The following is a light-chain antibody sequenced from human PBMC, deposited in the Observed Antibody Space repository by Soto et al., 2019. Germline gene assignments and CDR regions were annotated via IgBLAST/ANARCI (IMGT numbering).Light chain of an antibody. CDR3: QTWGTGLLV. CDR2: LNSDGSH. J-gene: IGLJ3*02. V-gene: IGLV4-69*01. CDR1: SGHSSYA. Sequence: QPVLTQSPSASASLGASVKLTCTLSSGHSSYAIAWHQQQPEKGPRYLMKLNSDGSHSKGDGIPNRFSGSSSGAERYLTISSLQSEDEADYYCQTWGTGLLVFGGGTKXTV.